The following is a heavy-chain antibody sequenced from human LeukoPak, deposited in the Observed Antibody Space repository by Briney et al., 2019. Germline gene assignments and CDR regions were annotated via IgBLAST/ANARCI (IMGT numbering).Heavy chain of an antibody. CDR1: GYAIISGGFS. V-gene: IGHV4-61*02. CDR2: IHSSGTT. Sequence: NTSETLSLTCTVSGYAIISGGFSWNWIRQPPGKGLEWIGRIHSSGTTSYNPYLKSRVTISVDTSDNRFSLKLTSVIAADTAVYYCARVFQLPFNYFDPWGQGALVTVSS. J-gene: IGHJ5*02. CDR3: ARVFQLPFNYFDP.